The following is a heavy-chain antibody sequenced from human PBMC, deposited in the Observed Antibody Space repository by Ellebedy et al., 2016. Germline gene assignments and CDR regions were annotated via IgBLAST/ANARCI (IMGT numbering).Heavy chain of an antibody. D-gene: IGHD1-26*01. Sequence: SETLSLTCAVSGGSISSSNWWSWVRQPPGKGLEWIGEIYHSGSTNYNPSLKSRVTISVDTSKNQFSLKLSSVTAADTAVYYCARQGSGSYSGFDYWGQGTLVTVSS. CDR2: IYHSGST. J-gene: IGHJ4*02. CDR3: ARQGSGSYSGFDY. V-gene: IGHV4-4*02. CDR1: GGSISSSNW.